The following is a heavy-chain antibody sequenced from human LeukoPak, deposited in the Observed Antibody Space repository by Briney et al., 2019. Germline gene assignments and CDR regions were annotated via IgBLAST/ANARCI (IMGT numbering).Heavy chain of an antibody. D-gene: IGHD3-16*01. CDR1: GGSTSSGSYY. CDR3: ARHHTSSKPIDY. J-gene: IGHJ4*02. Sequence: SQTLSLTCTVSGGSTSSGSYYWSWIRQPAGKGLEWIGRIYSSGGTNYNPSLESRVTISLDMSKNQLSLKLTSVTAADTAMYYCARHHTSSKPIDYWGQGTLVTVSS. CDR2: IYSSGGT. V-gene: IGHV4-61*02.